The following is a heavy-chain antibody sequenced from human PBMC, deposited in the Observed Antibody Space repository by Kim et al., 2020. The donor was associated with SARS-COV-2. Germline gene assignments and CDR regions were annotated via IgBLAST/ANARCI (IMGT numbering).Heavy chain of an antibody. J-gene: IGHJ4*02. Sequence: SETLSLTCAVSGGSISSIDWWSWVRQPPGKGLEWVGETSHSGDTNYNPSLKSRVTVSVDKTKNQFFLNLSYVTAADTAIYYCARSSAEKRGLECWGQGTLVTVSS. D-gene: IGHD3-10*01. CDR3: ARSSAEKRGLEC. CDR2: TSHSGDT. V-gene: IGHV4-4*02. CDR1: GGSISSIDW.